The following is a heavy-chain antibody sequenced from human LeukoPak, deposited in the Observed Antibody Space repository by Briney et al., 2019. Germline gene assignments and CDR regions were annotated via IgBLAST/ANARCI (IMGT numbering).Heavy chain of an antibody. D-gene: IGHD3-22*01. J-gene: IGHJ4*02. Sequence: SETLSLTCAVYGGSFSGYYWSWIRQPPGKGLEWIGEINHSGSTNYNPSLKSRVTISVDTSKNQFSLKLSSVTAADTAVYYCARERMIVKHWGQGTLVTASS. CDR1: GGSFSGYY. CDR2: INHSGST. V-gene: IGHV4-34*01. CDR3: ARERMIVKH.